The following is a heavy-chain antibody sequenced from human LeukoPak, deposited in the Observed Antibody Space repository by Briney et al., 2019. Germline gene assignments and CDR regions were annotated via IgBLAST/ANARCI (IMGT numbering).Heavy chain of an antibody. CDR3: AKVTGGDMIAYGGLDY. V-gene: IGHV3-23*01. D-gene: IGHD3-16*01. CDR1: GFTFSNYA. J-gene: IGHJ4*02. CDR2: ISGNGDIT. Sequence: GGSLRLSCAASGFTFSNYAMSWVRQAPGKGLEWVSAISGNGDITYYTDSVKGRFTISRDNSKNTLYLQMNSLRAEETAIYYCAKVTGGDMIAYGGLDYWGQGTLVTVSS.